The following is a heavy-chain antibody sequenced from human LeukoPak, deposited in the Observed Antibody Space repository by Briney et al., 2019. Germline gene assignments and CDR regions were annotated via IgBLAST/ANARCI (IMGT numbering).Heavy chain of an antibody. V-gene: IGHV3-7*01. D-gene: IGHD1-14*01. CDR1: GESFSGYF. J-gene: IGHJ6*03. CDR3: ARDSNLYYYYMDV. CDR2: IKQDGSEK. Sequence: ETLSFTCAAYGESFSGYFWSWIRQPPGKGLEWVANIKQDGSEKYYVDSVRGRFTISRDNAKNSLSLQVNSLRAEDTAVYYCARDSNLYYYYMDVWGKGTTVTISS.